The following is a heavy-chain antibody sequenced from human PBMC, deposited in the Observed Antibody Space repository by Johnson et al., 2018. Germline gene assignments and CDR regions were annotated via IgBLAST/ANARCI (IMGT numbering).Heavy chain of an antibody. CDR3: AKDQAVRHAFDI. CDR2: ISYDGNTK. Sequence: QVQLVESGGGVVQPGRSLRLSCAASGFTFSSYGMHWVRQAPGKGLEGVAFISYDGNTKYYADSVKGRFTISRYNSKNTVYLQMNSLSTEDTATYSWAKDQAVRHAFDIWGHGTMVSVSS. CDR1: GFTFSSYG. V-gene: IGHV3-30*18. J-gene: IGHJ3*02. D-gene: IGHD4-11*01.